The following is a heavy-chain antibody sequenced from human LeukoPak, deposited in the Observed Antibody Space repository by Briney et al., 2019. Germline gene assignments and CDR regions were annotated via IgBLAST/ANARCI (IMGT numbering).Heavy chain of an antibody. D-gene: IGHD2-2*02. Sequence: SETLSLTCAVYGGSFSGYYWSWIRQPPGKGLEWIGEINHSGSTNYNPSLKSRVTISVDTSKNQFSLKLSSVTAADTAVYYCARERRSVLLGYCSSTSCYRPYWYFDLWGRGTLVTVSS. J-gene: IGHJ2*01. CDR1: GGSFSGYY. CDR2: INHSGST. CDR3: ARERRSVLLGYCSSTSCYRPYWYFDL. V-gene: IGHV4-34*01.